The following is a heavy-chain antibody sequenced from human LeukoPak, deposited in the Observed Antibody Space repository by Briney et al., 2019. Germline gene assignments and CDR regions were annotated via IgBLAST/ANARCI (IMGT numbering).Heavy chain of an antibody. V-gene: IGHV1-3*01. CDR1: GYTFTSYA. J-gene: IGHJ6*02. CDR3: ARDYLWFGELPRQIGRDV. D-gene: IGHD3-10*01. Sequence: ASVKVSCKASGYTFTSYAMHWVRQAPGQRLEWMGWINAGNGNTKYSQKFQGRVTITRDTSTSTAYMELRSLRSDDTAVYYCARDYLWFGELPRQIGRDVWGQGTTVTVSS. CDR2: INAGNGNT.